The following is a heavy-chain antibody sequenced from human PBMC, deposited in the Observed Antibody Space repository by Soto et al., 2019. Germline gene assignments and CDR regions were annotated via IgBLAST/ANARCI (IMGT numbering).Heavy chain of an antibody. V-gene: IGHV4-34*01. Sequence: PSETLALTCAVYGGSFSGYYWSWIRQPPGKGLEWIGEINHSGSTNYNPSLKSRVTTSVDTSKNPFSLKLSSVTAADTAVYYCGSTPNTVPSLYKFDYWGQGTLVTLS. CDR2: INHSGST. CDR3: GSTPNTVPSLYKFDY. D-gene: IGHD3-16*01. J-gene: IGHJ4*02. CDR1: GGSFSGYY.